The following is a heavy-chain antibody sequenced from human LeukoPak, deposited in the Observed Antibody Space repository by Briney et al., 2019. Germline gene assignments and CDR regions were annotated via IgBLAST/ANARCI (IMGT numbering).Heavy chain of an antibody. Sequence: ASVKVSCKASGYTFTSYGISWVRQAPGQGLEWMGWISAYNGNTNYAQKLQGRVTMTTDTSTSTAYMELRSLRYDDTAVYYCARVGGHSSSWYPPIIYFDYWGQGTLVTVSS. CDR1: GYTFTSYG. J-gene: IGHJ4*02. CDR3: ARVGGHSSSWYPPIIYFDY. CDR2: ISAYNGNT. D-gene: IGHD6-13*01. V-gene: IGHV1-18*01.